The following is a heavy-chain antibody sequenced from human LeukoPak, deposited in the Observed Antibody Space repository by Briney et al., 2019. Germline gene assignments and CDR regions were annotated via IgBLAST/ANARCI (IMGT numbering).Heavy chain of an antibody. D-gene: IGHD3-10*01. Sequence: KPSETLSLTCTVSGGSISSYYWSWIRQPPGKGLEWIGYIYYSGSTNYNLSLKSRVPISVDTSKNHFSLTLSSVTAADTAVYYCARSDGYGLVGIWGQGTMVTVSS. J-gene: IGHJ3*02. CDR2: IYYSGST. V-gene: IGHV4-59*12. CDR1: GGSISSYY. CDR3: ARSDGYGLVGI.